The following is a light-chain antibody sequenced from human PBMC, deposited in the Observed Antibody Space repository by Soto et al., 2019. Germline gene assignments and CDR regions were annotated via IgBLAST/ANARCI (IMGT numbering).Light chain of an antibody. V-gene: IGLV1-40*01. CDR2: GNS. Sequence: VLTQPPSVSGAPGQRVTISCTGSSSNIGAGYDVHWYQQLPGTAPKLLIYGNSNRPSGVPDRFSGSKSGTSASLAITGLQAEDEADYYCQSYDSSLSGFYVFGTGTK. CDR3: QSYDSSLSGFYV. CDR1: SSNIGAGYD. J-gene: IGLJ1*01.